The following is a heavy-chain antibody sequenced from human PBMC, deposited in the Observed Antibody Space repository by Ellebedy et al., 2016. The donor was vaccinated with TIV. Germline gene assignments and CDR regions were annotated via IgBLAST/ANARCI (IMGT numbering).Heavy chain of an antibody. Sequence: GESLKISCAASGFTFSSYWMSWVRQAPGKGLEWVANIKQDGSEKYYVDSVKGRFTISRDNAKNSLYLQMNSLRAEDTAVYYCAGVYRGGAFDIWGQGTMVTVSS. V-gene: IGHV3-7*01. D-gene: IGHD1-14*01. CDR2: IKQDGSEK. J-gene: IGHJ3*02. CDR1: GFTFSSYW. CDR3: AGVYRGGAFDI.